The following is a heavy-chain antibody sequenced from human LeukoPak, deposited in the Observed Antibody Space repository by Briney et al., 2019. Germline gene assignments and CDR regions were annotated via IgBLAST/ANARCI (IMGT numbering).Heavy chain of an antibody. V-gene: IGHV5-51*01. CDR1: GYSFTTYW. D-gene: IGHD5-12*01. J-gene: IGHJ4*02. Sequence: GESLKISCKGSGYSFTTYWIGWVRQMPGKGLEWMGIIYPGDSDSRYSPSFQGQVTISADKSITTAYLQWDSLKASDTAMYYCARQRGGSGYDYGYWGQGTLFTVSS. CDR3: ARQRGGSGYDYGY. CDR2: IYPGDSDS.